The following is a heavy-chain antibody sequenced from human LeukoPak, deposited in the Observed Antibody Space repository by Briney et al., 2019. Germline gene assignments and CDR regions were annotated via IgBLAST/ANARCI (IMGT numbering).Heavy chain of an antibody. Sequence: PSETLSLTCTVSGGPISSRNYYWGWIPKPPGKGLEGMGGIYYSGSTYYNPSLKSRVTISVDTSKNQFSLKLSSVTAADTAVYYCARHPTTYYYDNSGYLDYWGQGTLVTVSS. V-gene: IGHV4-39*01. CDR2: IYYSGST. J-gene: IGHJ4*02. D-gene: IGHD3-22*01. CDR1: GGPISSRNYY. CDR3: ARHPTTYYYDNSGYLDY.